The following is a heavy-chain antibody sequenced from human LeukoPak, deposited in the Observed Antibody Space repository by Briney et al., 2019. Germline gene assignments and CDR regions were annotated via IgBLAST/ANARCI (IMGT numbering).Heavy chain of an antibody. CDR3: ARVREKDYDILTGYYNVPYGY. CDR1: GYTLTSYG. CDR2: ISACNGNT. J-gene: IGHJ4*02. Sequence: RASVKVSCKASGYTLTSYGISWVRQAPGQGLEWMGWISACNGNTNYAQKLQGRVTMTTDTSTSTAYMELRSLRSDDTAVYYCARVREKDYDILTGYYNVPYGYWGQGTLVTVSS. V-gene: IGHV1-18*01. D-gene: IGHD3-9*01.